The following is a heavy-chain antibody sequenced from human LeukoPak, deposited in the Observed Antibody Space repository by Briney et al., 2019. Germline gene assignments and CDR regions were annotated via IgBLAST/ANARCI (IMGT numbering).Heavy chain of an antibody. CDR3: ARTHDYGDYTFDY. J-gene: IGHJ4*02. Sequence: PGGSLRLSCAASGFTVSSNYMSWVRQAPGKGLEWVSVIYSGGSTYYADSVKGRFTISRDNSKNTLYLQMNSLRAKDTAVYYCARTHDYGDYTFDYWGQGTLVTVSS. CDR2: IYSGGST. V-gene: IGHV3-53*01. CDR1: GFTVSSNY. D-gene: IGHD4-17*01.